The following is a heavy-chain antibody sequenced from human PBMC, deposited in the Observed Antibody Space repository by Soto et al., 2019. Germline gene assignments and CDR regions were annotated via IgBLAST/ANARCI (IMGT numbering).Heavy chain of an antibody. V-gene: IGHV1-46*01. D-gene: IGHD5-18*01. J-gene: IGHJ4*02. CDR3: ARDLGDVDTAMVTGIGYFDY. Sequence: SSVNVSCKASGYTFTSYYMHWVRQAPGQGLEWMGIINPSGGSTSYAQKFQGRVTMTRDTSTSTVYMELSSLRSEDTAVYYCARDLGDVDTAMVTGIGYFDYWGQGTLVTVSS. CDR1: GYTFTSYY. CDR2: INPSGGST.